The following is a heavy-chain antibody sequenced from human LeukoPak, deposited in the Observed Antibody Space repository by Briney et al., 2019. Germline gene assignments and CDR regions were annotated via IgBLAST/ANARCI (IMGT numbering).Heavy chain of an antibody. V-gene: IGHV3-21*01. D-gene: IGHD5-18*01. Sequence: GGSLRLSCATSGFEFDHCSMNWVRQAPGKGLEWVSSISSSSSYIYYADSVKGRFTISRDNAKNSLYLQMNSLRAEDTAVCYCARALNTAVDYWGQGTLVTVSS. CDR2: ISSSSSYI. CDR3: ARALNTAVDY. J-gene: IGHJ4*02. CDR1: GFEFDHCS.